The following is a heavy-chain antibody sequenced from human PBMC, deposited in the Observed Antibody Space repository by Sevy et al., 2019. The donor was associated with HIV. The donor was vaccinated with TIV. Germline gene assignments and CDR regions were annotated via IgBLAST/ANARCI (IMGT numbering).Heavy chain of an antibody. Sequence: GGSLRLSCAASGFTFSNYGMHWVRQAPGKGLEWVAVVPHDGTTKYYAESVRGRFTISRDNSKNTVFLQMNSLRGDDTAVFYCAKGSRATDSAFDVWGQGTMVTVSS. CDR2: VPHDGTTK. J-gene: IGHJ3*01. V-gene: IGHV3-30*18. CDR1: GFTFSNYG. CDR3: AKGSRATDSAFDV. D-gene: IGHD3-22*01.